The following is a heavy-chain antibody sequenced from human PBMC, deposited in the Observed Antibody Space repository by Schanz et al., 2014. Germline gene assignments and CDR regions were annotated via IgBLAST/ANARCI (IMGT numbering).Heavy chain of an antibody. CDR3: ARDHTTESYYSAGPPIDY. V-gene: IGHV3-21*01. D-gene: IGHD1-26*01. J-gene: IGHJ4*02. CDR2: ISTSGTYM. CDR1: GFAFSSFA. Sequence: EVQLIESGGGLVKPGGSLRLSCVASGFAFSSFAMTWVRQAPGRGLEWVSSISTSGTYMYIADSLKGRLTISRDDAKKSMYLQMNNLRAEDTAVYYCARDHTTESYYSAGPPIDYWGQGTLLTVSS.